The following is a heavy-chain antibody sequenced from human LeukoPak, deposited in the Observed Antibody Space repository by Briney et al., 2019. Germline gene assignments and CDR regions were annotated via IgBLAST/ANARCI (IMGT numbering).Heavy chain of an antibody. D-gene: IGHD3-22*01. CDR2: VSNGGSST. V-gene: IGHV3-23*01. CDR1: GFDFGTYA. CDR3: ALKGSYYYHFDA. J-gene: IGHJ4*02. Sequence: GGSLRLSCVASGFDFGTYAMSWVRQAPGKGPEWVSTVSNGGSSTYYADSVRGRFTVSRDNSKNTLYLQMNSPRAEDTATYYCALKGSYYYHFDAWGQGTLVTVSS.